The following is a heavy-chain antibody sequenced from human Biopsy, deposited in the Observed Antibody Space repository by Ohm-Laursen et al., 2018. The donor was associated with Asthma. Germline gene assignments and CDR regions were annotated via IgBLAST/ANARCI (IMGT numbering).Heavy chain of an antibody. CDR1: GFAVSRNY. CDR2: IYSGGTS. CDR3: ARGDSSNWSHYYFDY. Sequence: GSLRLLLYSSGFAVSRNYMFWVRQAPGKGLEWVSVIYSGGTSHTADSVRGRFTISRDFSKNTLHPQMHSLRAEDTAVYYCARGDSSNWSHYYFDYWGQGTLVTVSS. D-gene: IGHD3-22*01. V-gene: IGHV3-53*01. J-gene: IGHJ4*02.